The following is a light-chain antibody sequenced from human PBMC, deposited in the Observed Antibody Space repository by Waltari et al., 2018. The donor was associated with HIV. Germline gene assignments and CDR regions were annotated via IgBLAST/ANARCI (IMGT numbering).Light chain of an antibody. V-gene: IGKV1-39*01. CDR2: AAS. J-gene: IGKJ1*01. Sequence: DIQLTQSPSSLSASVGDRLNIACRASQSISNFLHWYQQKPGKAPKVLISAASSLQSGVPSRFSGSVAGTDFTLTISSLQPDDFATYYCQQSYSTPRTFGQGTTVDLK. CDR3: QQSYSTPRT. CDR1: QSISNF.